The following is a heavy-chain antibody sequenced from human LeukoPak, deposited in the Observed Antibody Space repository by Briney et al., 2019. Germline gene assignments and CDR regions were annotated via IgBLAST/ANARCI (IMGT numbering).Heavy chain of an antibody. D-gene: IGHD5-18*01. CDR1: GVSINTCCYY. CDR2: KYYSRST. V-gene: IGHV4-61*01. J-gene: IGHJ4*02. Sequence: SETLSLTCDVSGVSINTCCYYWTWIRQPPGKGLEWIGYKYYSRSTRYNSSLRSRLTISLDTSKNQFSLRLTSVTAADTAVYYCARGRSYGFDFDSWGPGTLVIVSS. CDR3: ARGRSYGFDFDS.